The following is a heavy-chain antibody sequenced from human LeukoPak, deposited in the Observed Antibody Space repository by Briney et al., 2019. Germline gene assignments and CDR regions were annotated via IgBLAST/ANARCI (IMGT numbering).Heavy chain of an antibody. V-gene: IGHV3-15*07. J-gene: IGHJ4*02. CDR1: GFTFSNAW. Sequence: GGSLRLSCAASGFTFSNAWMNWVRQAPGKGLEWDGRIKSKTDGGTTDYAAPVKGRFTISRDDSKNTLYLQMNSLKTEDTAVYYCTTLGSSSWAFDYWGQGTLVTISS. CDR3: TTLGSSSWAFDY. D-gene: IGHD6-13*01. CDR2: IKSKTDGGTT.